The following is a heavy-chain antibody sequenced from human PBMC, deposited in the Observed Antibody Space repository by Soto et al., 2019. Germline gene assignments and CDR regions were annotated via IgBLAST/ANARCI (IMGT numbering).Heavy chain of an antibody. CDR1: GYTFTSYY. Sequence: QVQLVQSGAEVKKPGASLKVSCKASGYTFTSYYMHWVRQAPGQGLERIGIINPSTGSTRYAPEFGVSVTMTRDTSTRKVYMELSLRSEDTAVYYCARIRGGRPNLDYVDYWGQGTLVTVSS. V-gene: IGHV1-46*01. CDR2: INPSTGST. CDR3: ARIRGGRPNLDYVDY. J-gene: IGHJ4*02. D-gene: IGHD3-10*01.